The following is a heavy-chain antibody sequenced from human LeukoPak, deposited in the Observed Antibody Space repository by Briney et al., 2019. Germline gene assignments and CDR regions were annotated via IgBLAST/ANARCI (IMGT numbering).Heavy chain of an antibody. CDR2: ISSNGGST. V-gene: IGHV3-64*01. CDR1: GFTFSSYA. Sequence: PGGSLRLSCAASGFTFSSYAMHWVRQAPGKGLEYVSAISSNGGSTYYANSVKGRFTISRDNSKNTLYLQMGSLRAEDVAVYYCARSGVWFGELFYFDLWGRGTLVTVSS. J-gene: IGHJ2*01. CDR3: ARSGVWFGELFYFDL. D-gene: IGHD3-10*01.